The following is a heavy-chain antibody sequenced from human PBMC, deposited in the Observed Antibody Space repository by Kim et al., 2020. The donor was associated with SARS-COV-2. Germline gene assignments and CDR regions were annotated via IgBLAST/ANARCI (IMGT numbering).Heavy chain of an antibody. CDR1: GDSVSSNSAA. CDR2: TYYRSKWYN. CDR3: AGIAVEEGITFYYYGMDV. J-gene: IGHJ6*02. Sequence: SQTLSLTCAISGDSVSSNSAAWNWIRQSPSRGLEWLGRTYYRSKWYNDYAVSVKSRITINPDTSKNQFSLQLNSVTPEDTAVYYCAGIAVEEGITFYYYGMDVWGQGTTVTVSS. D-gene: IGHD6-19*01. V-gene: IGHV6-1*01.